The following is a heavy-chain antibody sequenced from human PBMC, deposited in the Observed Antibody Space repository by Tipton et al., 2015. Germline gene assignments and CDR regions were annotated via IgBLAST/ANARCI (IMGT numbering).Heavy chain of an antibody. Sequence: TLSLTCSVSGSSVSSGNYYWSWIRQPPGKGLEWIGSFFHSGNTFHNPSLRSRVIISVDTSKNQFSLTLNSVTAADTAVYYCARDLEHGMDVWGQGTTVTVSS. J-gene: IGHJ6*02. V-gene: IGHV4-39*07. CDR2: FFHSGNT. D-gene: IGHD5-24*01. CDR3: ARDLEHGMDV. CDR1: GSSVSSGNYY.